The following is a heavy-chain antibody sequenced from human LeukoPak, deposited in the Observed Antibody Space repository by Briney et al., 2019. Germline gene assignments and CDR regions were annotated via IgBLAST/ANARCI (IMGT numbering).Heavy chain of an antibody. CDR2: INHSGST. J-gene: IGHJ4*02. CDR1: GGSFSGYY. CDR3: ARDRRVGATLEY. D-gene: IGHD1-26*01. Sequence: SETLSLTCAVYGGSFSGYYWSWIRQPPGKGLEWIGEINHSGSTNYNPSLKSRVTISVDTSKNQFSLKLSSVTAADTAVYYCARDRRVGATLEYWGQGTLVTVSS. V-gene: IGHV4-34*01.